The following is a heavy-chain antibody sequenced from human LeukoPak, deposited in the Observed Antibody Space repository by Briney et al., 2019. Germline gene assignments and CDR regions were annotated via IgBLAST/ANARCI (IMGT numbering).Heavy chain of an antibody. CDR1: GFTFSSYG. J-gene: IGHJ4*02. Sequence: GGSLRLSCAASGFTFSSYGMHWVRQAPGKGLEWVAFIRYDGSNKYYADSVKGRFTISRDNSKNSLYLQMNSLRAEDTAVYYCARSSSSWYGPFDYWGQGTLVTVSS. V-gene: IGHV3-30*02. CDR3: ARSSSSWYGPFDY. CDR2: IRYDGSNK. D-gene: IGHD6-13*01.